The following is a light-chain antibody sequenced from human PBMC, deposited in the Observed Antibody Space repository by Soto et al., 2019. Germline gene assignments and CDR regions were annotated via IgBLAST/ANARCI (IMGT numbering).Light chain of an antibody. J-gene: IGKJ1*01. Sequence: DIQLTQSPSFLSASVGERVTITCRASQGISTYLAWYQQEPGKAPKLLIYAASTLQSGVPSRFGGSGTGTEFTLTISSLQPEDFATYYCQHLNGYPRTFGQGTKVEIK. CDR2: AAS. CDR3: QHLNGYPRT. CDR1: QGISTY. V-gene: IGKV1-9*01.